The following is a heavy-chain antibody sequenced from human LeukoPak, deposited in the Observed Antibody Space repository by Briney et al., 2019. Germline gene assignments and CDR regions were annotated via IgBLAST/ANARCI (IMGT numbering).Heavy chain of an antibody. Sequence: SETLSLTCAVYGGSFSGYYWSWIRQPPGKGLEWIGEINHSGSTNYNPSLKSRVTISVDTSKNQFSLKLSSVTAADTAVYYCARTISYYDSSGYLTSYNWFDPWGQGTLVTVSS. CDR1: GGSFSGYY. V-gene: IGHV4-34*01. CDR3: ARTISYYDSSGYLTSYNWFDP. D-gene: IGHD3-22*01. CDR2: INHSGST. J-gene: IGHJ5*02.